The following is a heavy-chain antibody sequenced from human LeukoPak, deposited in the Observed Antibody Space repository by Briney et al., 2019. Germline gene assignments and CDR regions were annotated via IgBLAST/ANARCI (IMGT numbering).Heavy chain of an antibody. CDR3: VKDGNYDILTGYYVRNYYYYMDV. Sequence: QSGGSLRLSCAASGFTFSSYGMHWVRQAPGKGLEWVAFIRYDGSNKYYADSVKGRFTISRDNSKNTLYLQMNSLRAEDTAVYYCVKDGNYDILTGYYVRNYYYYMDVWGKGTTVTISS. V-gene: IGHV3-30*02. CDR2: IRYDGSNK. CDR1: GFTFSSYG. D-gene: IGHD3-9*01. J-gene: IGHJ6*03.